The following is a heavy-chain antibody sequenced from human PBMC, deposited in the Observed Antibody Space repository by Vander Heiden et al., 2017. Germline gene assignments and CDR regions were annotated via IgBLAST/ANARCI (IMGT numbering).Heavy chain of an antibody. J-gene: IGHJ6*02. D-gene: IGHD3-22*01. CDR3: ARESVIAVVFYGMDV. V-gene: IGHV3-21*01. CDR2: ISSSSSYI. Sequence: EVQLVEAGGGLVKPGGSLRLSCAASEFTFSTYSMNWVRQAPGKGLEWVSSISSSSSYIYYADSVKGRFTISRDNAKNSLFLQMNSLRAEDTAAYYCARESVIAVVFYGMDVWGQGTTVTVSS. CDR1: EFTFSTYS.